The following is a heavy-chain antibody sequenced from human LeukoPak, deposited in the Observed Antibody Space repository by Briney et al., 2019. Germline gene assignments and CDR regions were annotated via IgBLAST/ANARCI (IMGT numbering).Heavy chain of an antibody. CDR3: ARFSPRAMGNYLDF. V-gene: IGHV4-39*07. J-gene: IGHJ4*02. CDR1: GGSISSSSYY. D-gene: IGHD7-27*01. Sequence: SETLSLTCTVSGGSISSSSYYWGLIRKPPGKGLELIGYIYPRGSTYYNPSLKSRVILSLDKSANQFSLNLSSVTVADTAVYYCARFSPRAMGNYLDFWGQGTLVTVSS. CDR2: IYPRGST.